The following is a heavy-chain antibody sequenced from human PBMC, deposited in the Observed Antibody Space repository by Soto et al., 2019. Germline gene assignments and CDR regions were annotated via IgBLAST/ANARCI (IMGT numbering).Heavy chain of an antibody. CDR2: ISGSGGST. CDR1: GFTFSSYA. D-gene: IGHD2-2*01. V-gene: IGHV3-23*01. Sequence: PGGSLRLSWAASGFTFSSYAMSWGRQAPGKGLEWVSAISGSGGSTYYADSVKGRFTISRDNSKNTLYLQMNSLRAEDTAVYYCAKGQLLQPDYYYYYGMDVWGQGTTVTVSS. CDR3: AKGQLLQPDYYYYYGMDV. J-gene: IGHJ6*02.